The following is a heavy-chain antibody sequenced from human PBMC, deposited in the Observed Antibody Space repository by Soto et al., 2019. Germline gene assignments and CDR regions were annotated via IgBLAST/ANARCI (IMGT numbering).Heavy chain of an antibody. D-gene: IGHD3-10*01. CDR2: IIPIFGTA. CDR3: ARAPLGSGSYYGAPPYYYYGMDV. Sequence: QVQLVQSGAEVKKPGSSVKVSCKASGGTFSSYAISWVRQAPGQGLEWMGGIIPIFGTANYAQKFQGRVTITAEESTRTADMELSSMRPEDTAVYYCARAPLGSGSYYGAPPYYYYGMDVWGQGTTVTVSS. J-gene: IGHJ6*02. V-gene: IGHV1-69*01. CDR1: GGTFSSYA.